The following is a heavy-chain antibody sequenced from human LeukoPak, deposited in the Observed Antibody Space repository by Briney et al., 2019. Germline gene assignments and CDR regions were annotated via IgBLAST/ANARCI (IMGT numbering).Heavy chain of an antibody. CDR2: ISGSGGST. J-gene: IGHJ3*02. Sequence: GGSLRLSCEASGFTFSSYAMSWVRQAPGKGLEWVSAISGSGGSTYYADSVKGRFTISRDNSKNTLSLQMNSLRAEDTAVYYCAKDRAYSSSWYFAFDIWGQGTMVTVSS. CDR1: GFTFSSYA. D-gene: IGHD6-13*01. V-gene: IGHV3-23*01. CDR3: AKDRAYSSSWYFAFDI.